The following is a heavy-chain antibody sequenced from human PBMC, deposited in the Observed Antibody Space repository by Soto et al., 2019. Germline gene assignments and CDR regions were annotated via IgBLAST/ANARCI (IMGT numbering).Heavy chain of an antibody. CDR1: GGSISSGGYY. Sequence: QVQLQESGPGLVKPSQTLSLTCTVSGGSISSGGYYWSWIRQHPGKGLEWIGYIYYSGSTYYNPSLKSRVTLSVDTSKNQFSLKLSSVTAADPAVYYCAREIVVVTAITAHYYGMDVWGQGTTVTVSS. D-gene: IGHD2-21*02. CDR3: AREIVVVTAITAHYYGMDV. V-gene: IGHV4-31*03. J-gene: IGHJ6*02. CDR2: IYYSGST.